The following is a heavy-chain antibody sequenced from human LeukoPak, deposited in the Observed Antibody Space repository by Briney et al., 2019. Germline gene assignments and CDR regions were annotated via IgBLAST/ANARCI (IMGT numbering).Heavy chain of an antibody. CDR2: IYYSGST. Sequence: SETLSLTCTVSGGSISSGGYYWSWIRQHPGEGLEWIGNIYYSGSTYYNPSLKSRITMSIDTSKNQFSLKLSSVTAADTAVYYCARGPPYIVAVTAIGFFDYWGQGTLVTVSS. D-gene: IGHD2-21*02. CDR3: ARGPPYIVAVTAIGFFDY. CDR1: GGSISSGGYY. V-gene: IGHV4-31*03. J-gene: IGHJ4*02.